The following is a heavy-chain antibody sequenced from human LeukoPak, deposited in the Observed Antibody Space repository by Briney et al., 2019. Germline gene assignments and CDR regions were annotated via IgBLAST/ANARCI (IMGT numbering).Heavy chain of an antibody. J-gene: IGHJ5*02. D-gene: IGHD3-16*01. V-gene: IGHV4-4*07. CDR1: GGSISIYY. Sequence: SETLSLTCTVSGGSISIYYWNWIRQPAGKGLEWIGRIYTSGSTKYNPSLKSRVTMSVDTSKNQFSLELSSVTAADTAVYYCARFTPQGYGWGGYNRFDPWGQGTLVTVSS. CDR3: ARFTPQGYGWGGYNRFDP. CDR2: IYTSGST.